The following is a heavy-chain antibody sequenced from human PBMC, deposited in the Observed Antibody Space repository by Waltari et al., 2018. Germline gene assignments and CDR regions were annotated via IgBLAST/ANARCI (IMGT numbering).Heavy chain of an antibody. J-gene: IGHJ5*02. CDR1: GGSISGYY. V-gene: IGHV4-59*08. D-gene: IGHD6-25*01. CDR3: ARRGEITLLGFDP. CDR2: IYSSGST. Sequence: QVQLQESGPGLVKPSETLSLTCTVSGGSISGYYWSWIRQPPGKGLEWIGYIYSSGSTNYNPSLKSRVTISLDTSKNQFSLKLSSVTAADTAVYYCARRGEITLLGFDPWGQGTLVTVSS.